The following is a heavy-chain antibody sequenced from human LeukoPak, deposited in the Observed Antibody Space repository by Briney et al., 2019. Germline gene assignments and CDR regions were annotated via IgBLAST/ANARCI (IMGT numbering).Heavy chain of an antibody. CDR3: ARGNYGSGSYYKFDY. CDR2: IIPIFGTA. V-gene: IGHV1-69*01. CDR1: GGTFSSYA. D-gene: IGHD3-10*01. J-gene: IGHJ4*02. Sequence: SVKVSCKASGGTFSSYAISWVRQAPGQGLEWMGGIIPIFGTANYAQKFQGRVTITADESTSTAYMELSSLRSEDTAVYYCARGNYGSGSYYKFDYWGQGTLVTVSS.